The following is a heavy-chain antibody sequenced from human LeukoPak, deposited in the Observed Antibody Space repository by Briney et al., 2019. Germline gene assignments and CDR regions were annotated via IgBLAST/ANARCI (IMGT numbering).Heavy chain of an antibody. CDR2: IYTSGST. Sequence: PSETLSLTCTVSGGSISSGSYYWSWIRQPAGKGLEWIGRIYTSGSTNYNPSLRSRVTISVDTSKNQFSLKLSSVTAADTAVYYCARDGGASGAYYDFWSGYYWENWFDPWGQGTLVTVSS. D-gene: IGHD3-3*01. V-gene: IGHV4-61*02. CDR1: GGSISSGSYY. J-gene: IGHJ5*02. CDR3: ARDGGASGAYYDFWSGYYWENWFDP.